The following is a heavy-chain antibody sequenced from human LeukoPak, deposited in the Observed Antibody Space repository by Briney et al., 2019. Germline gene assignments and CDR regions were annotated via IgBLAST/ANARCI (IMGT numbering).Heavy chain of an antibody. CDR2: INHSGST. V-gene: IGHV4-34*01. CDR1: GGSFSGYY. D-gene: IGHD3-3*01. Sequence: SETLSLTCAVYGGSFSGYYWSWIRQPPGKGLEWIGEINHSGSTNYNPSLKSRVTISVDTSKNQFSLKLSSVTAADTAVYYCARENYDSSWYNWFDPWGQGTLVTVSS. J-gene: IGHJ5*02. CDR3: ARENYDSSWYNWFDP.